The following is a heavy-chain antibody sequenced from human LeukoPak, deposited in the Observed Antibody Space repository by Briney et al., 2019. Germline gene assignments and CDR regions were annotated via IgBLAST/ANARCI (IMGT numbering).Heavy chain of an antibody. V-gene: IGHV3-74*01. CDR3: ARKAGGYSYGPLDY. D-gene: IGHD5-18*01. Sequence: GGSLRLSCAASGFTFSSYWMHWVRRAPGKGLVWVSRINSDGSSTSYADSVKGRFTISRDNAKNTLYLQMNSLRAEDTAVYYCARKAGGYSYGPLDYWGQGTLVTVSS. CDR2: INSDGSST. J-gene: IGHJ4*02. CDR1: GFTFSSYW.